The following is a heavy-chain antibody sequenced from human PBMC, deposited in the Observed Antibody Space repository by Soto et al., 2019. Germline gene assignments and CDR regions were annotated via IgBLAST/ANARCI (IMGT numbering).Heavy chain of an antibody. CDR2: IHHTGSA. Sequence: VHLQESGPGLVKPSETLSLTCSVSGGSINTYYWCWIRQSPGRGLEWIGYIHHTGSAYYNPSLKSRLIISVDTSKNQFSLEVASVTAADTAMYYCARVGDRIDPWGQGTLVTVSS. V-gene: IGHV4-59*01. CDR1: GGSINTYY. J-gene: IGHJ5*02. D-gene: IGHD1-26*01. CDR3: ARVGDRIDP.